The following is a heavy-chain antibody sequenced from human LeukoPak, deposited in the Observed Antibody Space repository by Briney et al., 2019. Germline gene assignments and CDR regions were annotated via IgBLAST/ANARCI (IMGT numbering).Heavy chain of an antibody. CDR1: GFTFSDYA. J-gene: IGHJ4*02. CDR3: ARGAPPDY. V-gene: IGHV3-30-3*01. Sequence: QPGGSLRLSCAASGFTFSDYAMYWVRQAPGKGLEWVAAISYDGSNKYYADSVKGRFTIPRDNSKNTLYLQMNSLRTEDTAVYYCARGAPPDYWGQGTLVTVSS. CDR2: ISYDGSNK.